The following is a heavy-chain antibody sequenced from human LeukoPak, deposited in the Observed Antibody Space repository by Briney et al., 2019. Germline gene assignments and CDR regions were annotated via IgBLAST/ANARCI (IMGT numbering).Heavy chain of an antibody. V-gene: IGHV1-46*01. J-gene: IGHJ5*02. D-gene: IGHD2-15*01. CDR3: ARAPSSLHYSINWFDP. CDR2: INPSGGST. Sequence: GASVKVSCKASGYTFTGYYMHWVRQAPGQGLEWMGWINPSGGSTSYAQKFQGRVTMTRDMSTSTVYMELSSLRSEDTAVYYCARAPSSLHYSINWFDPWGQGTLVTVSS. CDR1: GYTFTGYY.